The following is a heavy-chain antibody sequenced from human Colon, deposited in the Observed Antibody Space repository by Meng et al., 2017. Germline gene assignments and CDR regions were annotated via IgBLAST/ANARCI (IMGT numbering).Heavy chain of an antibody. CDR2: ISSSSYI. D-gene: IGHD3-22*01. CDR1: GFTFSSYS. V-gene: IGHV3-21*01. CDR3: ARDYYYDSSGYRLYYFDY. Sequence: GGSLRLSCAASGFTFSSYSMNWVRQAPGKGLEWVSSISSSSYIYYADSVKGRFTISRDNAKNSLYLQMNSLRAEDTAVYYCARDYYYDSSGYRLYYFDYWGQGTLVTGSS. J-gene: IGHJ4*02.